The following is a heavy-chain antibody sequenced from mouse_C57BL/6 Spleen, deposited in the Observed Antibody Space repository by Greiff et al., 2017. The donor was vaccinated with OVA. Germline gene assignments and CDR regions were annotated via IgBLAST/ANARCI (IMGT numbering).Heavy chain of an antibody. Sequence: EVKLVESGAELVRPGASVKLSCTASGFNIKDDYMHWVKQRPEQGLEWIGWIDPENGDTEYASKFQGKATITADTSSNTAYLQLSSLTSEDTAVYYCTTDSTFAYWGQGTLVTVSA. V-gene: IGHV14-4*01. D-gene: IGHD2-5*01. CDR1: GFNIKDDY. J-gene: IGHJ3*01. CDR3: TTDSTFAY. CDR2: IDPENGDT.